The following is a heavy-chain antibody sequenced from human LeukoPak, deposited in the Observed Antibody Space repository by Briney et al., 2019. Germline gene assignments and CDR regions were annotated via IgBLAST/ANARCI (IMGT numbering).Heavy chain of an antibody. CDR2: ISSSGSTI. CDR1: GSTFSSYE. V-gene: IGHV3-48*03. J-gene: IGHJ4*02. D-gene: IGHD3-22*01. Sequence: GGSLRLSGAASGSTFSSYEMNWVRQAPGQGLEWVSYISSSGSTIYYADSVKGRFTISRDNAKNSLYLQMNSLRAEDTAVYYCARFGGSGYYTYYFDYWGQGTLVTVSS. CDR3: ARFGGSGYYTYYFDY.